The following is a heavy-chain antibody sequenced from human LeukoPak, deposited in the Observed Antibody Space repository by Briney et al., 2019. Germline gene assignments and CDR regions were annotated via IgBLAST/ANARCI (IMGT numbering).Heavy chain of an antibody. CDR1: GGTFSSYA. V-gene: IGHV1-18*01. CDR2: IAANDLT. J-gene: IGHJ4*02. D-gene: IGHD3-10*01. Sequence: ASVKVSCKASGGTFSSYAISWVRQAPGQGLEWMGWIAANDLTNYAEKFQDRVTLTTDTSTSTIYLELRSLRFDDTAVYYCARVRNSGSGTSTLDYWGQGTLVTVSS. CDR3: ARVRNSGSGTSTLDY.